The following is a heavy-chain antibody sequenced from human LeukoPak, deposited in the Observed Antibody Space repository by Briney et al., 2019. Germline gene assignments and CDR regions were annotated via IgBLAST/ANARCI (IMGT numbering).Heavy chain of an antibody. V-gene: IGHV4-39*07. D-gene: IGHD4-17*01. CDR3: ATLDYGDYRSFDY. CDR1: GGSISSSSNY. J-gene: IGHJ4*02. Sequence: SETLSLTCTVSGGSISSSSNYWAWIRQPPGKGLEWIGNIYYRGSTYYNPSLKSRVTMSVDTSKNQFSLKLSSITAADTAVYYCATLDYGDYRSFDYWGQGTLVTVSS. CDR2: IYYRGST.